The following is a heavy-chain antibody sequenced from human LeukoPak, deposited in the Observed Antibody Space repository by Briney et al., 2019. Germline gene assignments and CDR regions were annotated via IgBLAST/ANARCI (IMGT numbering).Heavy chain of an antibody. J-gene: IGHJ6*02. CDR1: GFTFSNYG. CDR3: ARDLQGSYYYGMDV. CDR2: ISSNSNTI. D-gene: IGHD2-15*01. V-gene: IGHV3-48*01. Sequence: GRSLRLSCVASGFTFSNYGMHWARQAPGKGLEWVSYISSNSNTIYYADSVKGRFTISRDNGKNSLYLQMNSLRAEDTAVYYRARDLQGSYYYGMDVWGQGTTVIVSS.